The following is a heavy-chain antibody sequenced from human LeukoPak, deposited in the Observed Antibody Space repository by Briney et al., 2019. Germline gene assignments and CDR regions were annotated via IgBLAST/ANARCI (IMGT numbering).Heavy chain of an antibody. Sequence: GGSLRLSCTASGFTFGDYAMTWVRQAPGKGLEWVGFIASETYGGTAEYAASVKGRFTISRDDSKSNAYLQMNSLKTEDTAVYYCTRDQTPYYWGQGTLVTVSS. J-gene: IGHJ4*02. V-gene: IGHV3-49*04. CDR1: GFTFGDYA. CDR2: IASETYGGTA. CDR3: TRDQTPYY.